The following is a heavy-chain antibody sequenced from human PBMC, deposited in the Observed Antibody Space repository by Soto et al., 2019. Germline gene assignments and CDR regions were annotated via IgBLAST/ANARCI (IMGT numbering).Heavy chain of an antibody. J-gene: IGHJ4*02. V-gene: IGHV3-30*03. CDR1: GFPFTYYG. CDR2: ISYDGSDK. CDR3: VGGQYYFDY. D-gene: IGHD3-10*01. Sequence: QVQLVESGGGVVQPGRSLRLSCAASGFPFTYYGLHWVREGPDKGLEWVAIISYDGSDKYYADSVKSRFTISRDNSKNTLYLQMNSLSPEDTALYYCVGGQYYFDYRGQGTLVIVSS.